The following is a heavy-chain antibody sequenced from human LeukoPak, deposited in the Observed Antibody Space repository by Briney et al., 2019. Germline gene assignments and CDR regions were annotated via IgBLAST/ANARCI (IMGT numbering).Heavy chain of an antibody. CDR1: VFTFSSCV. J-gene: IGHJ4*02. V-gene: IGHV3-13*01. D-gene: IGHD1-26*01. CDR3: ARQNTPHGNFDY. Sequence: GGSLRLSCAGSVFTFSSCVMHWVRQATGKGLEWVSAIGVAANTFYSGSVKGRFTISRENAKNSLYLLMTSLRAEDTAVYYCARQNTPHGNFDYWGQGILVTVSS. CDR2: IGVAANT.